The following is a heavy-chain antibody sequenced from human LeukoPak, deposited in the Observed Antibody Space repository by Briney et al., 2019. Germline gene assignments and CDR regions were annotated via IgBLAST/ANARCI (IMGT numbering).Heavy chain of an antibody. D-gene: IGHD1-1*01. J-gene: IGHJ5*02. CDR3: ARAPTRLGFWFDP. Sequence: SEALSLTCAVYGGSFSGYYWSWIRQPPGKGLEWIGEINHSGSTNYNPPLKSRVTISVDTSKNQFSLKLSSVTAADTAVYYCARAPTRLGFWFDPWGQGTLVTVSS. CDR1: GGSFSGYY. V-gene: IGHV4-34*01. CDR2: INHSGST.